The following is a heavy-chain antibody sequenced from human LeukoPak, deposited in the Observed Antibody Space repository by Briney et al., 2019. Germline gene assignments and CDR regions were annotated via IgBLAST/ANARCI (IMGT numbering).Heavy chain of an antibody. CDR2: ISSGSSAI. Sequence: PGGSLRLSCEASGFTFTTYSMTWVRQAPGKGLEWVSIISSGSSAIFSADALKGRFTISRDDAKNLLYLDMNSLRAEDTAVYYCARGYIDSSGYSPRSSFDNWGQGTLVTVSS. CDR1: GFTFTTYS. V-gene: IGHV3-21*01. CDR3: ARGYIDSSGYSPRSSFDN. D-gene: IGHD3-22*01. J-gene: IGHJ4*02.